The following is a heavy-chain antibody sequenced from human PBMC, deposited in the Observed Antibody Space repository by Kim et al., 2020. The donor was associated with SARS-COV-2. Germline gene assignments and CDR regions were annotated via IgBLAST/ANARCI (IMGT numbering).Heavy chain of an antibody. D-gene: IGHD4-17*01. Sequence: GGSLRLSCAASGLGFDSSAMNWVHQAPGKGLEWVAVISFDGRNKEFADSVKGRFTISRDNSKSTLYLQMNSLRVEDTAVYYCARGNYIESVSLSDYYNG. CDR3: ARGNYIESVSLSDYYNG. V-gene: IGHV3-30-3*01. J-gene: IGHJ6*01. CDR1: GLGFDSSA. CDR2: ISFDGRNK.